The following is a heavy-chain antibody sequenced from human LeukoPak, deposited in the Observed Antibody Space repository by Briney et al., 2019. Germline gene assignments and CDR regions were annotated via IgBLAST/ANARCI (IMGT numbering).Heavy chain of an antibody. V-gene: IGHV1-8*01. CDR3: ARGSRSSSWYYFDY. CDR1: GYIFTSYD. Sequence: WASVKVSCKASGYIFTSYDINWVRQAPGQGLEWMGWMNPNSGNTGYAQKFQGRVTMTRNTSISTAYMELSSLRSEDTAVYYCARGSRSSSWYYFDYWGQGTLVTVSS. D-gene: IGHD6-13*01. CDR2: MNPNSGNT. J-gene: IGHJ4*02.